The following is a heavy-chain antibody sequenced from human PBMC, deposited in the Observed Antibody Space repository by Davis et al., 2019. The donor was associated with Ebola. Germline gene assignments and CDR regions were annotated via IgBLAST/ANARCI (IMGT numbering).Heavy chain of an antibody. CDR1: GSSFTTYW. D-gene: IGHD5-18*01. J-gene: IGHJ6*02. V-gene: IGHV5-51*01. Sequence: GESLKISCKGSGSSFTTYWIAWVRQVPGKGLEWMGFIYPGDSDTRYSPSFQGQVTMSADKSSSAAYLQWSSLRASDTAIYYCARLQRGYRYEIYFHGMEVWGQGTTVTVSS. CDR2: IYPGDSDT. CDR3: ARLQRGYRYEIYFHGMEV.